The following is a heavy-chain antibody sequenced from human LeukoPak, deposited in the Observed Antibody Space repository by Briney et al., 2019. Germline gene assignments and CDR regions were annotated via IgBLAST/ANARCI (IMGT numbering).Heavy chain of an antibody. CDR1: GYTFTSYD. D-gene: IGHD1-14*01. Sequence: GASVKVSCKASGYTFTSYDINWVRQATGQGLEWMGWMNPNSGNTGYAQKFQGRVTMTRNTSISTAYMELSSLRSEDTAVYYCARQTRRTHLYYFDYWGQGTLVTVSS. V-gene: IGHV1-8*01. J-gene: IGHJ4*02. CDR3: ARQTRRTHLYYFDY. CDR2: MNPNSGNT.